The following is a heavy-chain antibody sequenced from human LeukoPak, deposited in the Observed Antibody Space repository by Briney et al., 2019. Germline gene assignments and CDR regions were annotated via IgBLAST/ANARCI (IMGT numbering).Heavy chain of an antibody. CDR1: GDTLTSYG. CDR3: ARMGFRGWSYYFDY. Sequence: GAPLKGSCKASGDTLTSYGISWGRERPGEGVEWGGWISAYNGNTNYTQKLKGRVTMTTDTSPSTAYMELRRLRSDDTAVYYCARMGFRGWSYYFDYWGQGTLVTVSS. CDR2: ISAYNGNT. V-gene: IGHV1-18*01. J-gene: IGHJ4*02. D-gene: IGHD6-19*01.